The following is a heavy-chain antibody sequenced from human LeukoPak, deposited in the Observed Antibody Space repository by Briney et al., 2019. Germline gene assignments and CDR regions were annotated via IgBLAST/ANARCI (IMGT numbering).Heavy chain of an antibody. Sequence: SETLSLTCTVSGGSISSGDYYWSWIRQPPGKGLEWIGYIYYSGSTYYNPSLKSRVTISVDTSKNQFSLKLSSVTAADTAVYYCASLPLTIFGVVFDYWGQGTLVTVSS. J-gene: IGHJ4*02. CDR2: IYYSGST. CDR3: ASLPLTIFGVVFDY. CDR1: GGSISSGDYY. V-gene: IGHV4-30-4*08. D-gene: IGHD3-3*01.